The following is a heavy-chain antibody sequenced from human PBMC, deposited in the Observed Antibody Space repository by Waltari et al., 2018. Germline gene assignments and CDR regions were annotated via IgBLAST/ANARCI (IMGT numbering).Heavy chain of an antibody. CDR1: AFILSPSV. Sequence: QVQLVESGGGVVQPGRSLRLSCAASAFILSPSVIHWVRQGPGRGLGWVAVLSHDENTKFYADSVKGRFTISRDNSKNTIYIQMNSLRPEDTAVYFCAREGYSSGLAGGFDIWGQGTMVTVSS. J-gene: IGHJ3*02. V-gene: IGHV3-30*04. CDR3: AREGYSSGLAGGFDI. D-gene: IGHD2-15*01. CDR2: LSHDENTK.